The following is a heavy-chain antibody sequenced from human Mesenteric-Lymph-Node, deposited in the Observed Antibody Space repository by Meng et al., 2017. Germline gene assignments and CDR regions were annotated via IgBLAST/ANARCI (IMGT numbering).Heavy chain of an antibody. Sequence: GGSLRLSCAASGFTFSNYWMGWVRQAPGKGLEWVANINGDGSQKYYEASVKGRFTISRDNAENSLFLQMNSLGAEDTAVYYCTREEVWGQGTQGTVSS. CDR1: GFTFSNYW. J-gene: IGHJ4*02. V-gene: IGHV3-7*01. CDR3: TREEV. CDR2: INGDGSQK.